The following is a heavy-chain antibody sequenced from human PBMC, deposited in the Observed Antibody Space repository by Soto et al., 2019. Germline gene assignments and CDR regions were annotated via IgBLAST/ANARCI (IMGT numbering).Heavy chain of an antibody. V-gene: IGHV1-69*02. Sequence: SVKVSCKASGGTFSSYTISWVRQAPGQGLEWMGRIIPILGIANYAQKFQGRVTITADKSTSTAYMELSSLRSEDTAVYYCASVPGYSSGWYHLDYWGQGTLVTVSS. CDR2: IIPILGIA. D-gene: IGHD6-19*01. J-gene: IGHJ4*02. CDR3: ASVPGYSSGWYHLDY. CDR1: GGTFSSYT.